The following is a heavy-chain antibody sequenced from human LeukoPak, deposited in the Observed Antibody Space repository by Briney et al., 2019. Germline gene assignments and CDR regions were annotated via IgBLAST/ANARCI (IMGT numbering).Heavy chain of an antibody. CDR1: GFTFSSYA. V-gene: IGHV3-64*01. CDR2: ISGNGGST. D-gene: IGHD6-19*01. J-gene: IGHJ4*02. CDR3: ARGVGFSTGWYYFEY. Sequence: GGSLRLSCAASGFTFSSYAMSWVRQAPGMGLEYVSAISGNGGSTYYANSVKGRFTISRDNSKNTLYLQMGSLRAEDMGVYYCARGVGFSTGWYYFEYWGQGTLVTVSS.